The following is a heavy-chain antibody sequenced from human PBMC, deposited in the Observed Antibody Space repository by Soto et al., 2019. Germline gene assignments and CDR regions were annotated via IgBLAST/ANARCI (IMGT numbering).Heavy chain of an antibody. Sequence: EVQLLESGGGLVQPGGSLRLSCAASGFIYSTNDMTWVRQAPGKGLEWVSTISGCGGSTSYADSVKGRFTISRDNSMNTLYLQMNNVRAEDTALYYCVKNRGSFDVWGQGTLVTVSS. V-gene: IGHV3-23*01. CDR1: GFIYSTND. J-gene: IGHJ4*02. CDR2: ISGCGGST. D-gene: IGHD3-16*01. CDR3: VKNRGSFDV.